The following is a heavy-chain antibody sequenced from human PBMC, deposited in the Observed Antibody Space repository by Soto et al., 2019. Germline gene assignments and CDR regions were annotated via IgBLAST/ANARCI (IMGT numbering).Heavy chain of an antibody. V-gene: IGHV4-38-2*02. CDR1: GSSITNSFY. CDR2: ISHTGRT. D-gene: IGHD2-15*01. Sequence: SETLSLTCRVSGSSITNSFYWGWIRQSPEKGLEWIGSISHTGRTSYNPSLKSRVSISVDTSKNQFSLTLTSVTAADTAVYYCARGPANLALAVAYFDSWGQGTLVTVSS. CDR3: ARGPANLALAVAYFDS. J-gene: IGHJ4*02.